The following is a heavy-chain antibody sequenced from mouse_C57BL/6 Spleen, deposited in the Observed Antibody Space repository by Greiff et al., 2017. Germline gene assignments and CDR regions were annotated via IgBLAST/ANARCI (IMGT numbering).Heavy chain of an antibody. D-gene: IGHD2-4*01. Sequence: VQLQQPGAELVRPGSSVKLSCKASGYTFTSYWMHWVKQRPIQGLEWIGNIDPADSETHYNQKFKDKATLTVDKSSSTAYMQLSSLTSEDSAVYYCARRDYRYYAMDYWGQGTSVTVSS. CDR1: GYTFTSYW. V-gene: IGHV1-52*01. CDR2: IDPADSET. J-gene: IGHJ4*01. CDR3: ARRDYRYYAMDY.